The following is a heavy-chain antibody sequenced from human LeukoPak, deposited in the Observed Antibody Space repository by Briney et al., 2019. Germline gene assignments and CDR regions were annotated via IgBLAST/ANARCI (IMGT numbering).Heavy chain of an antibody. Sequence: GGSLRLSCAASGFTFSSYAMHWVRQAPGKGLEWVAVISYDGSNKYYAGSVKGRFTISRDNSKNTLYLQMNSLRAEDTAVYYCARDGEDDYGGTIDYWGQGTLVTVSS. CDR3: ARDGEDDYGGTIDY. CDR2: ISYDGSNK. J-gene: IGHJ4*02. D-gene: IGHD4-23*01. CDR1: GFTFSSYA. V-gene: IGHV3-30-3*01.